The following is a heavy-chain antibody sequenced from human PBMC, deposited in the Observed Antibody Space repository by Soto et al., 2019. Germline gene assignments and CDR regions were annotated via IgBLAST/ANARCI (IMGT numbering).Heavy chain of an antibody. V-gene: IGHV3-23*01. CDR2: ISSSGSST. CDR1: EFTFSSYA. Sequence: GGSLRLSCAASEFTFSSYAMSWVRQAPGKGLEWVSTISSSGSSTSYADSVKGRFTISRDNSKNTLYLQMNSLRAEDTAVYYCARDIAGSNSYGRYYYYYYGMDVWGQGTTVTVSS. J-gene: IGHJ6*02. D-gene: IGHD5-18*01. CDR3: ARDIAGSNSYGRYYYYYYGMDV.